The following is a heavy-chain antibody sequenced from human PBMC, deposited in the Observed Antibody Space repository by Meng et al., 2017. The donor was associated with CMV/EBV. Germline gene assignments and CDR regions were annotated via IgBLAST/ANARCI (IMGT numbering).Heavy chain of an antibody. V-gene: IGHV3-21*01. Sequence: GGSLRLSCAASGFTFSSYSMNWVRQAPGKGLEWVSSISSSSSYIYYADSVKGRFTISRDNAKNSLYLQMNSLRAEDTAAYYCARDRAAPGWFDPWGQGTLVTVSS. J-gene: IGHJ5*02. CDR3: ARDRAAPGWFDP. D-gene: IGHD6-13*01. CDR2: ISSSSSYI. CDR1: GFTFSSYS.